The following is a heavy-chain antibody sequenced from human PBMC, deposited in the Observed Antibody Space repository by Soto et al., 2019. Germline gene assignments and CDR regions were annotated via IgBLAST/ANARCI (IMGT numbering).Heavy chain of an antibody. V-gene: IGHV3-23*01. CDR3: AKLRDSSGSNFDY. Sequence: GGSLRHSCAASGGPFSSYAMSWVRQAPGKGLEWVSAISGSGGSTYYADSVKGRFTISRDNSKNTLYLQMNSLRAEDTAVYYCAKLRDSSGSNFDYWGQGTLVTVSS. CDR1: GGPFSSYA. CDR2: ISGSGGST. D-gene: IGHD3-22*01. J-gene: IGHJ4*02.